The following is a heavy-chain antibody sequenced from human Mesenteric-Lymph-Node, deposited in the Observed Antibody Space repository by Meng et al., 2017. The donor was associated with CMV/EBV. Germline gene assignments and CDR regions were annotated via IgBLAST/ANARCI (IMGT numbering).Heavy chain of an antibody. CDR3: ARDRAKF. V-gene: IGHV1-2*06. J-gene: IGHJ4*02. CDR1: VYNFTGYY. Sequence: QVQLMQPETVEKKAGASVKVSCKASVYNFTGYYMHWVRQAPGQGLEWMGRINPNSGGTNYAQKFQVRVTMTRATSISTTYMELCRLRSVVTAVYYCARDRAKFWGQGTLVTVSS. CDR2: INPNSGGT.